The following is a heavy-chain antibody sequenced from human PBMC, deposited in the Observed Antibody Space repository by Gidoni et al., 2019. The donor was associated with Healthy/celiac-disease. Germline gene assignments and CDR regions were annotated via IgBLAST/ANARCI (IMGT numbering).Heavy chain of an antibody. V-gene: IGHV4-39*01. Sequence: QLQLQESGPGLVKPSETLSLTCTVSGGSISSSSYYWGWIRQPPGKGLEWIGSIYYSGSTYYNPSLKSRVTISVDTSKNQFSLKLSSVTAADTAVYYCASVEEGIVATITPYYFDYWGQGTLVTVSS. CDR2: IYYSGST. CDR3: ASVEEGIVATITPYYFDY. CDR1: GGSISSSSYY. J-gene: IGHJ4*02. D-gene: IGHD5-12*01.